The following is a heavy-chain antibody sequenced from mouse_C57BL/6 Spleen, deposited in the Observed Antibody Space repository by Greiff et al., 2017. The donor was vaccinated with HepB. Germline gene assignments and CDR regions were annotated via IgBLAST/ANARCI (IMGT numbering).Heavy chain of an antibody. V-gene: IGHV5-17*01. Sequence: EVNLVESGGGLVKPGGSLKLSCAASGFTFSDYGMHWVRQAPEKGLEWVAYISSGSSTIYYADTVKGRFTISRDNAKNTLFLQMTSLRSEDTAMYYCARGATVETFAYWGQGTLVTVSA. CDR1: GFTFSDYG. CDR3: ARGATVETFAY. CDR2: ISSGSSTI. D-gene: IGHD1-1*01. J-gene: IGHJ3*01.